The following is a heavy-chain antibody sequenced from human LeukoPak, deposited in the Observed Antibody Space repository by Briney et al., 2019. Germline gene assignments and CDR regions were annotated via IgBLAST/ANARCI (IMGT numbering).Heavy chain of an antibody. CDR1: GYTFTSYY. D-gene: IGHD6-6*01. CDR3: ARDYMAPTGIAARPRRWFDP. V-gene: IGHV1-46*01. J-gene: IGHJ5*02. CDR2: INPSGGST. Sequence: GASVKVSCKASGYTFTSYYMHWVRQAPGQGLEWMGIINPSGGSTSYAQKFHGRVTMTRDMSTSTVYMELSSLRSEDTAVYYCARDYMAPTGIAARPRRWFDPWGQGTLVTVSS.